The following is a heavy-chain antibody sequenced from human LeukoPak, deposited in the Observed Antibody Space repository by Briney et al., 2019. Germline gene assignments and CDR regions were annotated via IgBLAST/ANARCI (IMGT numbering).Heavy chain of an antibody. Sequence: SETLSLTCTVSGGSISSYYWSWIRQPAGKGLEWIGRIYTSGSTNYNPSLKSRVTMSVDTSKNQFSLKLSSVTAADTAVYYCARDTIYDSSGYYYADAFDIWGQGTMVTVSS. CDR3: ARDTIYDSSGYYYADAFDI. CDR1: GGSISSYY. D-gene: IGHD3-22*01. V-gene: IGHV4-4*07. J-gene: IGHJ3*02. CDR2: IYTSGST.